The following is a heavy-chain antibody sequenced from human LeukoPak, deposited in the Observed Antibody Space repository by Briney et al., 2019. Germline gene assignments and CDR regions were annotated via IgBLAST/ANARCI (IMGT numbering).Heavy chain of an antibody. CDR3: ARDRANGDYYFDY. Sequence: GGSLRLSCAASGFTFSDYHMSWIRQAPGKGLEWVSYISSSGSTIYYADSVKGRFTISRDNAKNSLYLQMNSLRAEDMAVYYCARDRANGDYYFDYWGQGTLVTVSS. V-gene: IGHV3-11*04. CDR1: GFTFSDYH. CDR2: ISSSGSTI. D-gene: IGHD2-21*02. J-gene: IGHJ4*02.